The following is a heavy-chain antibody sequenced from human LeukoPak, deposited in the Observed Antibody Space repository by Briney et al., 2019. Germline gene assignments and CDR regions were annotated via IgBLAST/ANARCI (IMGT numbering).Heavy chain of an antibody. J-gene: IGHJ4*02. Sequence: PGGSLRLSCAASGFTFSSYAMHWVRQAPGKGLEWVAVISYDGSNKYYADSVKGRFTISRDNSKNTLYLQMNSLRAEDTAVYYCARDLGNWNYENIDYWGQGTLVTVSS. CDR3: ARDLGNWNYENIDY. V-gene: IGHV3-30-3*01. CDR2: ISYDGSNK. CDR1: GFTFSSYA. D-gene: IGHD1-7*01.